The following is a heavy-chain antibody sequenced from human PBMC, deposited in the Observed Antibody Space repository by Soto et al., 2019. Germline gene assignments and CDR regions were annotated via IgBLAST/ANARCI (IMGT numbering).Heavy chain of an antibody. Sequence: GGSLRLSCVGSGFTFSSYWMGWVRQTPGRGLEWVATIKADGTEKYYVDSVKGRFTFSRDNAKTSVYLEMNSLRAEDTAVYYCVTAVRGYNANGDLWGQGTTVTVSS. J-gene: IGHJ6*02. CDR1: GFTFSSYW. CDR3: VTAVRGYNANGDL. CDR2: IKADGTEK. D-gene: IGHD5-12*01. V-gene: IGHV3-7*03.